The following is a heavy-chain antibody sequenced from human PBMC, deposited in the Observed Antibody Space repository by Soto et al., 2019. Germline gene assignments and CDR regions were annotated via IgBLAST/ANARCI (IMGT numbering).Heavy chain of an antibody. CDR2: INSDGSTT. D-gene: IGHD3-10*01. CDR1: GFTFSSYW. Sequence: PGGSLRLSCAASGFTFSSYWMHWVRQAPGKGLVWVSRINSDGSTTTYADSVKGRFTISLRLSSVTAAETAVYYCARHSYYSSPLRFDTWGQGTLVTVSS. J-gene: IGHJ5*02. CDR3: LRFDT. V-gene: IGHV3-74*01.